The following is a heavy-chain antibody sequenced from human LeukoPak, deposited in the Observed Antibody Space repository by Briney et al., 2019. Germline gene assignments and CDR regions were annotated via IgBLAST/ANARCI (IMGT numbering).Heavy chain of an antibody. CDR1: GFTFSSYA. J-gene: IGHJ4*02. V-gene: IGHV3-30*04. D-gene: IGHD2-2*02. CDR2: ISYDGSNK. CDR3: AKDLVVVPAAITNNFDY. Sequence: GGSLRLSCAASGFTFSSYAMHWVRQAPGKGLEWVAVISYDGSNKYYADSVKGRFTISRDNSKNTLYLQMNSLRAEDTAVYYCAKDLVVVPAAITNNFDYWGQGTLVTVSS.